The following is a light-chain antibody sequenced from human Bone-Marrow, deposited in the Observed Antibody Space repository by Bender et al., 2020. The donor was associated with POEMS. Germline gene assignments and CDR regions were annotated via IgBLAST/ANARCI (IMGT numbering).Light chain of an antibody. Sequence: QSALTQPPSASGSPGQSVIISCTGTSSDIGGYNYVSWYQQHPGKAPKLMIYEVSKRPSGVPDRFSGSKSGNTASLTVSGLQAEDEADYYCSSYAGSSNWGVFGGGTKLTVL. CDR1: SSDIGGYNY. CDR2: EVS. V-gene: IGLV2-8*01. CDR3: SSYAGSSNWGV. J-gene: IGLJ2*01.